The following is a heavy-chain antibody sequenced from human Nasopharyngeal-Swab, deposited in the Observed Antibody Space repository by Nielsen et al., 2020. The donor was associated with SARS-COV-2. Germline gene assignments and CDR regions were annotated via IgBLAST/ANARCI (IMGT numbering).Heavy chain of an antibody. V-gene: IGHV2-70*11. Sequence: SGPTLVKPTQPLTLTCTFSGFSLRPSGMCVSWIRQPPGKALEWLARIDWDDDKYYSTSLKTRLTISKDTSKNQVVLTMTNMDPVDTATYYCARSSYDILTGYYRFPFDYWGQGTLVTVSS. D-gene: IGHD3-9*01. CDR2: IDWDDDK. CDR3: ARSSYDILTGYYRFPFDY. CDR1: GFSLRPSGMC. J-gene: IGHJ4*02.